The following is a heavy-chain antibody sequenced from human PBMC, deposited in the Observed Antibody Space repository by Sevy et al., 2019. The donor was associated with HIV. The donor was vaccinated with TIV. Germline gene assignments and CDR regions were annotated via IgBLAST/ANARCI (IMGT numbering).Heavy chain of an antibody. V-gene: IGHV3-30*04. Sequence: GGSLRLSCAASGFTFSSFAMHWVRQAPGKGLEWVAVISYDGRSKYYPDSVKGRLTISRENAKNTLYLQMNRLRPEDTAVYFCAILGVDCVSTNCYGMRSLSFDFWGQGTLVTVSS. CDR1: GFTFSSFA. CDR2: ISYDGRSK. CDR3: AILGVDCVSTNCYGMRSLSFDF. J-gene: IGHJ4*02. D-gene: IGHD2-2*01.